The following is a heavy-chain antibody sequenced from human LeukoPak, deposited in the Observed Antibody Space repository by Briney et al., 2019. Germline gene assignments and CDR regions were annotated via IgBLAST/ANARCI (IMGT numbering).Heavy chain of an antibody. CDR3: ARGLCSYDFWSSGFGMDV. D-gene: IGHD3-3*01. CDR1: GFTVSSNY. V-gene: IGHV3-53*01. Sequence: PGGSLRLSCAASGFTVSSNYMSWVRQAPVKGLEWVSVIYSGGSTYYADSVKGRFTISRDNSKNTLYLQMNSLRAEDTAVYYCARGLCSYDFWSSGFGMDVWGQGTTVTVSS. CDR2: IYSGGST. J-gene: IGHJ6*02.